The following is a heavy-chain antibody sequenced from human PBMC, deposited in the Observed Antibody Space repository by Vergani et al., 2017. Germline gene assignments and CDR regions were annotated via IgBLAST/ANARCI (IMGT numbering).Heavy chain of an antibody. CDR2: IKQDGSEK. Sequence: EVQLVESGGGLVQPGGSLRLSCAASGFTFSSYWMSWVRQAPGKGLEWVANIKQDGSEKYYVDSVKGRFTISRDNAKNSLYLQMNSLRAEDTAVYYCARDRVDIVATTTYYYYYYSMDVWGQGTTVTVSS. D-gene: IGHD5-12*01. CDR1: GFTFSSYW. CDR3: ARDRVDIVATTTYYYYYYSMDV. J-gene: IGHJ6*02. V-gene: IGHV3-7*01.